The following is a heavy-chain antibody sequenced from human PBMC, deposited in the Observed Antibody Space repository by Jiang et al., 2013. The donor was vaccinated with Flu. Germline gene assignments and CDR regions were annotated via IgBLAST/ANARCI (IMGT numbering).Heavy chain of an antibody. V-gene: IGHV1-2*02. CDR2: IKPNNGGT. Sequence: EVKEPGASVKVSCKASGYTFTDYYVHWVRQAPGQGLEWMGWIKPNNGGTTYAQKFQGRVTMTRDTSINTAYMELASLRSDDTALYYCAREIRGASDIWGPRDNAQRLF. J-gene: IGHJ3*02. CDR3: AREIRGASDI. CDR1: GYTFTDYY. D-gene: IGHD4/OR15-4a*01.